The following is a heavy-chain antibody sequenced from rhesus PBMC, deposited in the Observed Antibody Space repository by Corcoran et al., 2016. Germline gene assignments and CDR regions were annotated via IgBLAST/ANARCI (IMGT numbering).Heavy chain of an antibody. CDR1: GGSFSSHW. CDR2: INANRGAT. Sequence: QVQLQESGPGLVKPSETLSLTCAVSGGSFSSHWWNWIRQPPGKGLEWIGEINANRGATNCTPSLRIRVTISKDASKKQFSLKLSSVTAADTAVYYCARDLEVGGDYWGQGVLVTVSS. CDR3: ARDLEVGGDY. D-gene: IGHD5-24*01. J-gene: IGHJ4*01. V-gene: IGHV4-80*01.